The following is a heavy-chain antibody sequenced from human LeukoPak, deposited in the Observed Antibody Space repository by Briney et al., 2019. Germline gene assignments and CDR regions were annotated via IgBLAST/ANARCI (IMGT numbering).Heavy chain of an antibody. J-gene: IGHJ4*02. Sequence: SETLSLTCTVSGGSISSYYWSWIRQPPGKGLEWIGYIYYSGSTNYNPSLKSRVTISVDTSKNQFSLKLSSVTAADTAVYYCARDRELSLDYRGQGTLVTVSS. CDR1: GGSISSYY. D-gene: IGHD3-16*02. V-gene: IGHV4-59*01. CDR2: IYYSGST. CDR3: ARDRELSLDY.